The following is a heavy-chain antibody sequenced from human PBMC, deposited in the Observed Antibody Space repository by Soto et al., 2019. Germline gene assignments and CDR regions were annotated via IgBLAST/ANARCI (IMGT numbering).Heavy chain of an antibody. D-gene: IGHD3-22*01. V-gene: IGHV4-31*03. Sequence: SETLSLTCSVSGLTISSASYYWSWIRQHPGKGLEWVGNIYYNGSTYYSPSLKSRVTVWFDTSKNQFSLRLTSVTAADTAVYYCARTAYYYDSSGFDYWGQGTLVTVSS. CDR1: GLTISSASYY. CDR3: ARTAYYYDSSGFDY. CDR2: IYYNGST. J-gene: IGHJ4*02.